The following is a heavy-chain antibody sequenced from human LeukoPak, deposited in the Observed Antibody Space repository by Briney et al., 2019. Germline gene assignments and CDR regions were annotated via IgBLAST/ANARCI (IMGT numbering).Heavy chain of an antibody. CDR2: INHSGST. Sequence: ASETLSLTCAVYGGSFSGYYWSWIRQPPGKGLEWIGEINHSGSTNYNPSLKSRVTISVDTSKNQFSLKLSSVTAADTAVYYCARDSIVVAQYNWFDPWGQGTLVTVSS. CDR1: GGSFSGYY. J-gene: IGHJ5*02. D-gene: IGHD2-15*01. CDR3: ARDSIVVAQYNWFDP. V-gene: IGHV4-34*01.